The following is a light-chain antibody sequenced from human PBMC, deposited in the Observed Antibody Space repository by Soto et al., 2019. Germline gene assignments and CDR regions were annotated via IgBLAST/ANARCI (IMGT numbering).Light chain of an antibody. CDR3: QQSCSSPYT. CDR2: ATS. V-gene: IGKV1-39*01. J-gene: IGKJ2*01. Sequence: DIQMTQSPSSLSAAVGDSVTITCRASQDINKYLNWYHQTPGKAPKLLVFATSTLHNGVPSRFSGSRSGTDFSLTISSLQPEDFATYYCQQSCSSPYTFGQGTKLEIK. CDR1: QDINKY.